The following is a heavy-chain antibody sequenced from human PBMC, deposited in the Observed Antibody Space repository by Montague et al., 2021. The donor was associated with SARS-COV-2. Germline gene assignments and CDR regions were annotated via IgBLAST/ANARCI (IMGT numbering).Heavy chain of an antibody. Sequence: TLSLTCTVSGGSISSGGYYWSWIRQHPGKGLEWIGYIYYSGSTXYNPSLKSRVTISVDTSKNQFSLKMSSVTAADTAVYYCARSPEPMIILIITSLNWYFDLWGCGTLVTVSS. D-gene: IGHD3-22*01. CDR3: ARSPEPMIILIITSLNWYFDL. CDR1: GGSISSGGYY. V-gene: IGHV4-31*03. CDR2: IYYSGST. J-gene: IGHJ2*01.